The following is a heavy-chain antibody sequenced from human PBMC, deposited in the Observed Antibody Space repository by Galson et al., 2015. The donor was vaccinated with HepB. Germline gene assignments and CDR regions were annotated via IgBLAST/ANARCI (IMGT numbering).Heavy chain of an antibody. Sequence: SLRLSCAASISTFSSHWMTWVRQAPGKGLEWVANINQDGSERYYVDSVKGRFTISRDNAKNSLYLQMNSLRVEDTAVYYCGSPYFDYWSDYDGCWGQGTLVTVSS. D-gene: IGHD3-3*01. CDR1: ISTFSSHW. V-gene: IGHV3-7*01. CDR2: INQDGSER. J-gene: IGHJ4*02. CDR3: GSPYFDYWSDYDGC.